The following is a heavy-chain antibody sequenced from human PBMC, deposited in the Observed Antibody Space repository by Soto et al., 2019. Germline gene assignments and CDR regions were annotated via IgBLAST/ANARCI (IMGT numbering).Heavy chain of an antibody. CDR2: INLDGSEK. Sequence: EVQLVESGGGLVQPGGPLSPSFAASGFTFRTYCLSWARQVQGKGLEGVANINLDGSEKNYVDSVKGRFTISRDNARNSLYLQMSSLRAEDTALYYCARDGSTSWYSYDYHGMDVWGQGTTVTVSS. CDR1: GFTFRTYC. CDR3: ARDGSTSWYSYDYHGMDV. V-gene: IGHV3-7*05. J-gene: IGHJ6*02. D-gene: IGHD5-18*01.